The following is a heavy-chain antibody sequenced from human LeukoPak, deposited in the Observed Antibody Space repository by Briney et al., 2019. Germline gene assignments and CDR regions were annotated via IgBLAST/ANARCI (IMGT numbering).Heavy chain of an antibody. D-gene: IGHD5-12*01. CDR2: LRPDTGAT. Sequence: ASVKVSCKTSGYTFSAFYIHWVRQVPGQGLEWMGWLRPDTGATNFAQNFLGRVTMTGDTSISTAYMESSRLRPDDTAVYYCARVDTVGTVNPFYWGQGTLVTVSS. CDR1: GYTFSAFY. J-gene: IGHJ4*02. CDR3: ARVDTVGTVNPFY. V-gene: IGHV1-2*02.